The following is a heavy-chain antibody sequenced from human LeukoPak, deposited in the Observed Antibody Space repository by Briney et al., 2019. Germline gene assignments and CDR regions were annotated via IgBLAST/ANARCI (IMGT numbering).Heavy chain of an antibody. D-gene: IGHD4-17*01. V-gene: IGHV4-38-2*02. CDR1: GYSISSGYY. CDR3: ATTRVTPAIFDY. CDR2: IYHSGST. J-gene: IGHJ4*02. Sequence: SETLSLTCTVSGYSISSGYYWGWIRQPPGKGLEWIGSIYHSGSTYYNPSLKSRVTISVDTSKNQFSLKLSSVTAADTAVYYCATTRVTPAIFDYWGQGTLATVSS.